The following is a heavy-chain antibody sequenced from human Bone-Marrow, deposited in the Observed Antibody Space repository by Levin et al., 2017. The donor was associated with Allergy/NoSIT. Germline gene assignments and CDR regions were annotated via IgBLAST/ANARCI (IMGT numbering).Heavy chain of an antibody. D-gene: IGHD4-17*01. Sequence: GESLKISCQGSGYSFNSYWISWVRQRPGKALEWMGRIDPSDSHINYNPAFEGHVTISADKSIDTAFLQWSNLKASDTAVYYCVRWGYDYGDVDFWGQGTLVAVSS. V-gene: IGHV5-10-1*01. CDR3: VRWGYDYGDVDF. J-gene: IGHJ4*02. CDR1: GYSFNSYW. CDR2: IDPSDSHI.